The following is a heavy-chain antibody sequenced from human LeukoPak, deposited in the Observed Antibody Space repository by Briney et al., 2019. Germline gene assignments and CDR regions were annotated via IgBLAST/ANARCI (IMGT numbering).Heavy chain of an antibody. CDR3: AKDSTYYYDSSGYPYFDY. CDR2: ISGSGGGT. Sequence: GGSLRLSCAASGFTFSSYAMSWVRQAPGKGLEWVSAISGSGGGTYYADSVKGRFTISRDNSKNTLYLQMNSLRAEDTAVYYCAKDSTYYYDSSGYPYFDYWGQGTLVTVSS. J-gene: IGHJ4*02. V-gene: IGHV3-23*01. CDR1: GFTFSSYA. D-gene: IGHD3-22*01.